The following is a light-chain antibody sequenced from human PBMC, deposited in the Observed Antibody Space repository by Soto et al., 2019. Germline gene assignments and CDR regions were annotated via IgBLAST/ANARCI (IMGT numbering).Light chain of an antibody. Sequence: QSVLTQSPSASGTPGQRVTISCSGSSSNIGSIPVNWYQQFPGRAPKLLIYCNNQRPSGGPDRFSGSKSDTSASLAISGLQSEDEADYYCVAWDDSLNAYVFGTGTKLTVL. CDR3: VAWDDSLNAYV. J-gene: IGLJ1*01. CDR2: CNN. CDR1: SSNIGSIP. V-gene: IGLV1-44*01.